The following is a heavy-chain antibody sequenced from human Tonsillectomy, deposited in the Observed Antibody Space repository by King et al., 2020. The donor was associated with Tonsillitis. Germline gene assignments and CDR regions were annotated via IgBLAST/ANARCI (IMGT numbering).Heavy chain of an antibody. CDR2: ISYDGARK. V-gene: IGHV3-33*05. D-gene: IGHD6-25*01. Sequence: VQLVESGGGVVQPGRSLRLSCEASGFTFRNYGLHWVRQAPGKGLEWVAIISYDGARKNYADSVKGRFAISRDNYNSTMYLQVNSLRAEDTALYYCARERLYSSGWGIDYWGQGTPVIVSS. CDR1: GFTFRNYG. J-gene: IGHJ4*02. CDR3: ARERLYSSGWGIDY.